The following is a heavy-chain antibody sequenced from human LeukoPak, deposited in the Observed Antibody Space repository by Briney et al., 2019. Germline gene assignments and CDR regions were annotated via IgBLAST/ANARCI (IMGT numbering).Heavy chain of an antibody. D-gene: IGHD4/OR15-4a*01. CDR1: GFTFSSYE. CDR2: ISSSGSTI. Sequence: GGSLRLSCAASGFTFSSYEMNWVRQAPGKGLEWVSYISSSGSTIYYADSVKGRFTISRDNAKNSLYLQMNSLSAEDTAVYYCAKEAGDYGAFSSFDYWGQGTLVTVSS. J-gene: IGHJ4*02. CDR3: AKEAGDYGAFSSFDY. V-gene: IGHV3-48*03.